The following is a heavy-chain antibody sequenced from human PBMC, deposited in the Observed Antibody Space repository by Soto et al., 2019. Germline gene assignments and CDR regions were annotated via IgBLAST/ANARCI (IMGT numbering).Heavy chain of an antibody. CDR1: GFTFSSYG. D-gene: IGHD1-1*01. CDR3: AKDYWNDENGFDP. J-gene: IGHJ5*01. V-gene: IGHV3-30*18. CDR2: ISYDGSNK. Sequence: GGSLRLSCAASGFTFSSYGMHWVRQAPGKGLEWVAVISYDGSNKYYADSVNGRFTISRDNSKNTLYLQMNSLRAEDTAVYYCAKDYWNDENGFDPWGQGTLVTVSS.